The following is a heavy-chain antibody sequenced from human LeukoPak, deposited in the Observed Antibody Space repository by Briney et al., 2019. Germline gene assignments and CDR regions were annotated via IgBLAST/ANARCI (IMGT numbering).Heavy chain of an antibody. V-gene: IGHV3-23*01. Sequence: GGSLRLSCAASGFTFNNYAMNWVRQAPGKGLEWVSSISGGGDTTYYADSAKGRFTISRDNSQNTLYLQMNSLRAEDTAVYYCARDYADYVGYFFFDYWGQGTLVTVSS. J-gene: IGHJ4*02. CDR3: ARDYADYVGYFFFDY. D-gene: IGHD4-17*01. CDR1: GFTFNNYA. CDR2: ISGGGDTT.